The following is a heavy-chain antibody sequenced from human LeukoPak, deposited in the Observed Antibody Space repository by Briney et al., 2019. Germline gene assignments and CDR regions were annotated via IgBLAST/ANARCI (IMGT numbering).Heavy chain of an antibody. Sequence: PSETLSLTCTVSGGSISSYYWSWIRQPAGKGLEWIGRIYTSGSTNYNPSLKSRVTMSVDTSKNQFSLKLSSVTAAATAVYYCARDIAAAGAYYYYYMDVWGKGTTVTVSS. CDR3: ARDIAAAGAYYYYYMDV. D-gene: IGHD6-13*01. V-gene: IGHV4-4*07. J-gene: IGHJ6*03. CDR1: GGSISSYY. CDR2: IYTSGST.